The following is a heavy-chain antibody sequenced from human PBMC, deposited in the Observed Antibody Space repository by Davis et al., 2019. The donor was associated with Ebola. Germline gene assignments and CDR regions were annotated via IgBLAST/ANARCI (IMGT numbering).Heavy chain of an antibody. J-gene: IGHJ6*02. Sequence: HTGGSLRLSCKGSGYTFSSFWMNWVRQAPGKGLEWVSRINNDGTSTNYTDVVRGRFTVPRDNAKNTLYLQMNSLRVEDTAVYYCAREGKKSYYYYYGMDVWGQGTTVTVSS. CDR1: GYTFSSFW. CDR3: AREGKKSYYYYYGMDV. V-gene: IGHV3-74*01. CDR2: INNDGTST.